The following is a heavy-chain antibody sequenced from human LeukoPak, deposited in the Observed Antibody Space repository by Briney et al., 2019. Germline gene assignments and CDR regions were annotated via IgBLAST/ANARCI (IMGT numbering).Heavy chain of an antibody. CDR1: GYSFTSYG. CDR2: ISAYNGNT. J-gene: IGHJ4*02. Sequence: ASVKDSCKASGYSFTSYGISWVRQAPGQGLEWMGWISAYNGNTNYAQKLQGRVTMTTDPSTSTAYMELRSLRSDDTAVYYCARVGGSGSYYVSDYWGQGTLVTVSS. V-gene: IGHV1-18*01. CDR3: ARVGGSGSYYVSDY. D-gene: IGHD1-26*01.